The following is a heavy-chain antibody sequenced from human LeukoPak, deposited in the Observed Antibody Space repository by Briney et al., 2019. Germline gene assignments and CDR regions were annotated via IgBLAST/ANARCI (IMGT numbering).Heavy chain of an antibody. CDR2: INPLGSDT. Sequence: GGSLRLSCAASGFTFTSLWMSWVRQAPGKGLEWVSSINPLGSDTRYADSVRGRFTISRDNAKNSLFLQMNSLRVEDTAVYYCVRYCNGGSCYRAAFDVWGPGTTVTVSS. V-gene: IGHV3-7*01. J-gene: IGHJ3*01. D-gene: IGHD2-15*01. CDR3: VRYCNGGSCYRAAFDV. CDR1: GFTFTSLW.